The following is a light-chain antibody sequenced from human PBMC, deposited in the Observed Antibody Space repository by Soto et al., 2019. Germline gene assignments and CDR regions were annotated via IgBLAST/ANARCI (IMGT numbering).Light chain of an antibody. V-gene: IGKV1-5*01. Sequence: DIQMTQSPSTLSASVGDRVTITCRSSQSISGYLAWYQQKPGKAPKLLIYDASSLESGVPSRFSGSASGTEFTLTISSLQPDDFATYYCQQYNTYPWTFGHGTKVDIK. CDR2: DAS. CDR3: QQYNTYPWT. J-gene: IGKJ1*01. CDR1: QSISGY.